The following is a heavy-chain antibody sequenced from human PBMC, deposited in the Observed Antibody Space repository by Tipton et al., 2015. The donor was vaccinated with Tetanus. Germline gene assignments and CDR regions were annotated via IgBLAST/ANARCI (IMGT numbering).Heavy chain of an antibody. CDR2: IYASGDT. V-gene: IGHV4-39*01. CDR1: GGSIRGGTFY. Sequence: TLSLTCTVSGGSIRGGTFYWGWIRQPPGKGLEWIGSIYASGDTYYIPSLKSRVTISVDTSNNQFSLNLNSMAAADTGVYYCARHQSGYFTPFDYWGQGNLVTVSS. CDR3: ARHQSGYFTPFDY. J-gene: IGHJ4*02. D-gene: IGHD3-3*01.